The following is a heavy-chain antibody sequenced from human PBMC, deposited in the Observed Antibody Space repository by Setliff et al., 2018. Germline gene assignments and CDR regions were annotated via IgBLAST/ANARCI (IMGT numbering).Heavy chain of an antibody. Sequence: ASETLSLTCTVSGGSISTYYWSWIRQPPGKGLEWIGYIYYSGSTYYNPSLKSRVTISLDTSENQFSLELTSVTAADTAVYYCARSRTIAVKGGVFAVWGRGTLVTVSS. CDR3: ARSRTIAVKGGVFAV. CDR1: GGSISTYY. D-gene: IGHD6-19*01. J-gene: IGHJ2*01. CDR2: IYYSGST. V-gene: IGHV4-59*06.